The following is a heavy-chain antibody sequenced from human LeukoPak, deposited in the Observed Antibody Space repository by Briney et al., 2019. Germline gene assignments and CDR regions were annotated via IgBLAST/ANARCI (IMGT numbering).Heavy chain of an antibody. CDR1: GFTFSSYG. J-gene: IGHJ3*02. V-gene: IGHV3-33*01. Sequence: PGRSLRLSCAASGFTFSSYGMHWVRQAPGKGLERVAVIWYDGTNKYYADSVKGRFTISRDNSKNTLYLQMNSLRAEDTAVYSCARDRSYGSGYYYKNDAFDIWGQGTMVTVSS. CDR3: ARDRSYGSGYYYKNDAFDI. D-gene: IGHD3-10*01. CDR2: IWYDGTNK.